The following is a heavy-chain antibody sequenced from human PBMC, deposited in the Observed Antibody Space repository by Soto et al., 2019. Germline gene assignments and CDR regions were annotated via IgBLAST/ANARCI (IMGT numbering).Heavy chain of an antibody. CDR3: ASGPYDYNINYYYYYYMDV. CDR2: IYYSGST. D-gene: IGHD4-4*01. Sequence: SETLSLTCTVSGGSISSYYWSWIRQPPGKGLEWIGYIYYSGSTNYNPSLKSRVTISVDTSKNQFSLKLSSVTAADTAVYYCASGPYDYNINYYYYYYMDVWGKGTTVTVSS. V-gene: IGHV4-59*01. J-gene: IGHJ6*03. CDR1: GGSISSYY.